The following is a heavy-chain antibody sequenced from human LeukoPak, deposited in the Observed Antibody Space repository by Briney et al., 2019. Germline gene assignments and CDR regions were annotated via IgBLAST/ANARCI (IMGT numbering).Heavy chain of an antibody. D-gene: IGHD6-6*01. CDR3: ARVDPDSSSTLEVFDY. CDR2: IYYSGST. V-gene: IGHV4-59*01. Sequence: SETLSLTCTVSGGSISSYYWSWIRQPPGKGLEWIGYIYYSGSTNYNPSLKSRVTISVDTSKNQFSLKLSSVTAADTAVYYCARVDPDSSSTLEVFDYWGQGTLVTVSS. J-gene: IGHJ4*02. CDR1: GGSISSYY.